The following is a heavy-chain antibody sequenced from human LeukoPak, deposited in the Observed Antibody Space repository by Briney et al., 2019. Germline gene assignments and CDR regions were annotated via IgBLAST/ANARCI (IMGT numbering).Heavy chain of an antibody. V-gene: IGHV1-2*02. J-gene: IGHJ4*02. CDR1: GYTFTGYY. CDR3: AREYYGSGSYLVY. Sequence: ASVKVSCKASGYTFTGYYMHWVRQAPGQGLEWMGGINPNSGGTNYAQKFQGRVTMTRDTSISTAYMELSRLRSDDTAVYYCAREYYGSGSYLVYWGQGTLVTVSS. CDR2: INPNSGGT. D-gene: IGHD3-10*01.